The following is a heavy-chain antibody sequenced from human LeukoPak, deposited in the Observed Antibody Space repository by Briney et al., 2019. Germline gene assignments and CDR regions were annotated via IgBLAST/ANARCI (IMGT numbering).Heavy chain of an antibody. CDR2: IRYDGSNK. D-gene: IGHD2-2*01. CDR3: AKEPTPRYCSSTSCYLDY. Sequence: GGSLRLSCAASGFTFSSYGMHWVRQAPGKGLEWVAFIRYDGSNKYYADSVKGRFTISRDNSKNTLYLQMNSLRAEDTAVYCCAKEPTPRYCSSTSCYLDYWGQGTLVTVSS. CDR1: GFTFSSYG. V-gene: IGHV3-30*02. J-gene: IGHJ4*02.